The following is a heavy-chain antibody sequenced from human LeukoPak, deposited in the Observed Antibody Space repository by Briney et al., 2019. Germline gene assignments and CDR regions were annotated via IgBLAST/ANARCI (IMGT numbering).Heavy chain of an antibody. CDR3: ARVPLAYCGGDCYSLDY. CDR2: INHSGST. V-gene: IGHV4-34*01. J-gene: IGHJ4*02. CDR1: GGSFSGYY. Sequence: PSETLSLTCAVYGGSFSGYYWSWIRQPPGKGLEWIGEINHSGSTNYNPSLKSRVTISVDTSKNQFSLKLSSVTAAVTAVYYCARVPLAYCGGDCYSLDYWGQGTLVTVSS. D-gene: IGHD2-21*02.